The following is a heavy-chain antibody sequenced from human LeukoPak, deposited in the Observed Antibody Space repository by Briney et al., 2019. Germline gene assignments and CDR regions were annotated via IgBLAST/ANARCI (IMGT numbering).Heavy chain of an antibody. CDR3: VRAHHPGGWFDP. CDR1: GFTFSSYE. CDR2: ISSSGSTI. Sequence: GGSLRLSCAASGFTFSSYEMNRVRQAPGKGLEWVSYISSSGSTIYYADSVKGRFTISRDNAKNSLYLQMNSLTAEDTAVHYCVRAHHPGGWFDPWGQGTLVTVSS. V-gene: IGHV3-48*03. D-gene: IGHD3-10*01. J-gene: IGHJ5*02.